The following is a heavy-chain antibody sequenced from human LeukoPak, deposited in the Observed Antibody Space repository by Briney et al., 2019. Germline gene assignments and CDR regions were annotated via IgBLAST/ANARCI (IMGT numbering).Heavy chain of an antibody. Sequence: ASVKVSCKASGYSFTGNYMHWVRQAPGQGLEWMGWINPNSGGTNYAQNFQGRVSMTRDTSINTAYMDLSSLTSDDTAVYYCARALETSGYYADYWGQGTLVTVSS. D-gene: IGHD3-22*01. CDR1: GYSFTGNY. CDR2: INPNSGGT. J-gene: IGHJ4*02. V-gene: IGHV1-2*02. CDR3: ARALETSGYYADY.